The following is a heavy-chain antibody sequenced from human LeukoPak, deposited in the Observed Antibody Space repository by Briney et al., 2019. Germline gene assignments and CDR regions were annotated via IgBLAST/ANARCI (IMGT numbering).Heavy chain of an antibody. CDR2: INHSGSA. J-gene: IGHJ3*02. CDR3: ARGPALQLGYCSSTSCRDAFDI. D-gene: IGHD2-2*01. CDR1: GGSFSGYY. Sequence: SETLSLTCAVSGGSFSGYYWTWIRQPPGKGLEWIGEINHSGSANYNPSLKSRVTISVDTSKNQFSLKLSSVTAADTAVYYCARGPALQLGYCSSTSCRDAFDIWGQGTMVTVSS. V-gene: IGHV4-34*01.